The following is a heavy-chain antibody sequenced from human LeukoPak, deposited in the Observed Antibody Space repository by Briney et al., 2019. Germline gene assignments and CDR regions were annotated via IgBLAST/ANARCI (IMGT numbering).Heavy chain of an antibody. CDR2: IYYSGST. D-gene: IGHD3-10*01. V-gene: IGHV4-39*07. CDR3: ARIFTILVRYFDY. CDR1: GGSISSSSYY. J-gene: IGHJ4*02. Sequence: SETLSLTCTVSGGSISSSSYYWGWIRQPPGKGLEWIGSIYYSGSTYYNPSLKSRVTISVDTSKNQFSLKLSSVTAADTAVYYGARIFTILVRYFDYWGQGTLVTVSS.